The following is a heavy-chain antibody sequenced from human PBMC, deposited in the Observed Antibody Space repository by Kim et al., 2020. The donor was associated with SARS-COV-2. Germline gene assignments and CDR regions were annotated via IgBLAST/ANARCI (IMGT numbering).Heavy chain of an antibody. CDR2: ISAYNGNT. V-gene: IGHV1-18*01. CDR1: GYTFTSYG. Sequence: ASVKVSCKASGYTFTSYGISWVRQAPGQGLEWMGWISAYNGNTNYAQKLQGRVTMTTDTSTSTAYMELRSLRSDDTAVYYCARGRCPPTYYDFWSGYYGGYYMDVWGKGTTVTVSS. CDR3: ARGRCPPTYYDFWSGYYGGYYMDV. J-gene: IGHJ6*03. D-gene: IGHD3-3*01.